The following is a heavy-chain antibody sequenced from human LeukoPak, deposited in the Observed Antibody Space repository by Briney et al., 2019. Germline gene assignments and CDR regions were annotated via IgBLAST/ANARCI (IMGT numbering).Heavy chain of an antibody. CDR1: GFTFSSYE. V-gene: IGHV3-21*01. CDR3: ARDRGVALQLWTDLDY. J-gene: IGHJ4*02. D-gene: IGHD5-18*01. CDR2: ISSSSSYI. Sequence: PGGSLRLSCAASGFTFSSYEMNWVRQAPGKGLEWVSSISSSSSYIYYADSVKGRFTVSRDNAKKSLFLQTNSLRAEDTAVYYCARDRGVALQLWTDLDYWGQGTLVTVSS.